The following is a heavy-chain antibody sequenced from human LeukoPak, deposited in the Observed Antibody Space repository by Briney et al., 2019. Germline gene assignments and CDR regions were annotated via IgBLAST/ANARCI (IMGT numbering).Heavy chain of an antibody. Sequence: PGGSLRLSRADPGFTLSSYAMSTVRQAPGKGLEWVSAISGSGGSTYYADSVKGRFTISRDYSKNTLYLQMNSLRAEDTAVYYCAKIGGIAYNCNDDWFDPWGQGTLVTVSS. CDR3: AKIGGIAYNCNDDWFDP. J-gene: IGHJ5*02. CDR2: ISGSGGST. V-gene: IGHV3-23*01. D-gene: IGHD1-1*01. CDR1: GFTLSSYA.